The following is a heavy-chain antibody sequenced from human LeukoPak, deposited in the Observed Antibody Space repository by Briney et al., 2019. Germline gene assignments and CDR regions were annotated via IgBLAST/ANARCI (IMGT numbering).Heavy chain of an antibody. CDR3: AARALAAVTHYMDV. Sequence: GGSLRLSCAASGFIVINNYMSWVRQAPGKGLEWVSVIYSGGETYYADSVKGRFTMSRGSSKNTLYLEMNSLSAEDTAVYYCAARALAAVTHYMDVWGKGTTVSVSS. CDR2: IYSGGET. D-gene: IGHD6-13*01. J-gene: IGHJ6*03. CDR1: GFIVINNY. V-gene: IGHV3-53*01.